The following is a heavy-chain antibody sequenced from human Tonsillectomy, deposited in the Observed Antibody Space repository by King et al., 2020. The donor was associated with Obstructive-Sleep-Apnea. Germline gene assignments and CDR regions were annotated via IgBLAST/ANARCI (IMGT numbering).Heavy chain of an antibody. J-gene: IGHJ4*02. CDR1: GFTFSNAW. CDR3: TTYDLRYCDWLPPDY. CDR2: IKSKTDGGTT. V-gene: IGHV3-15*01. D-gene: IGHD3-9*01. Sequence: VQLVESGGGLVKPGGSLRLSCAASGFTFSNAWMSWVRQAPGKGLEWVGRIKSKTDGGTTDCAAPVKGRFTISRDDSKNTLYLQMNSLKTEDTAVYYCTTYDLRYCDWLPPDYWGQGTLVTVSS.